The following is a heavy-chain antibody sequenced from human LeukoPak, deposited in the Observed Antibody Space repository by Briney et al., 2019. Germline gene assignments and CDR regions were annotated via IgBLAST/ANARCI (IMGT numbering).Heavy chain of an antibody. CDR2: IIPIFGTA. CDR3: AGAPWRRSSSSVYYYMDV. J-gene: IGHJ6*03. Sequence: GASVKVSCKASGGTFSSYAIGWVRQAPGQGLEWMGGIIPIFGTANYAQKFQGRVTITADKSTSTAYMELSSLRSEDTAVYYCAGAPWRRSSSSVYYYMDVWGKGTTVTVSS. D-gene: IGHD6-6*01. V-gene: IGHV1-69*06. CDR1: GGTFSSYA.